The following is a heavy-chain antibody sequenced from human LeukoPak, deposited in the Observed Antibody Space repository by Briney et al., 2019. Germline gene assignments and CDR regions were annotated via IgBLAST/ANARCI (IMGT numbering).Heavy chain of an antibody. J-gene: IGHJ6*04. V-gene: IGHV3-48*03. CDR1: GFTFSSYE. CDR3: AELGITMIGGV. Sequence: GGSLRLSCAASGFTFSSYEMNWVRQAPGKGLEWVSYISSSGSTIYYADSVKGRFTISRDTAQNSLYLQMNRLRAEDTAVYYCAELGITMIGGVWGKGTTVTVSS. D-gene: IGHD3-10*02. CDR2: ISSSGSTI.